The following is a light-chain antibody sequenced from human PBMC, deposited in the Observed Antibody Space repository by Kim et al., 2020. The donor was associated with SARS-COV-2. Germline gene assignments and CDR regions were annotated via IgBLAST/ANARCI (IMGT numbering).Light chain of an antibody. CDR2: WAS. CDR3: QQHYASPIT. V-gene: IGKV4-1*01. Sequence: ATITGRSSQTVLSRSDNRNYLTWYQQKPGQPPKLLFFWASSRVFGVPDRFRGSGSGTDFTLTISSLQPEDVAVYFCQQHYASPITFGQGTRLEIK. J-gene: IGKJ5*01. CDR1: QTVLSRSDNRNY.